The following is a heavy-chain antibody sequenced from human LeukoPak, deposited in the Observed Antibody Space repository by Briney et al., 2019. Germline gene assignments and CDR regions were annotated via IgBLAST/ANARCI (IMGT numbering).Heavy chain of an antibody. Sequence: GGSLRLSCAASGFTFDDYGMSWVRQAPGKGLEWVSGINWNGGSTGYADSVKGRFTISRDNAKNSLYLQMNSLRAEDTAVYYCARVRRQLVPSLWDCWGQGTLVTVSS. CDR3: ARVRRQLVPSLWDC. J-gene: IGHJ4*02. CDR1: GFTFDDYG. CDR2: INWNGGST. V-gene: IGHV3-20*04. D-gene: IGHD6-6*01.